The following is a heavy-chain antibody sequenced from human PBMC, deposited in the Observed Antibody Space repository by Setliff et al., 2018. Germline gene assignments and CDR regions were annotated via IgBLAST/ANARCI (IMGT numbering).Heavy chain of an antibody. CDR2: IWDDGGNK. J-gene: IGHJ4*02. CDR1: GFTFSTYR. D-gene: IGHD2-2*01. CDR3: ARSENCFSTNCSPYDY. Sequence: GGSLRLSCAASGFTFSTYRMHWVRQAPGKGLECVAVIWDDGGNKYHADSVKGRFTISRDNSKNTLYLQMNSLRPEDTAVYYCARSENCFSTNCSPYDYWGQGTLVTVSS. V-gene: IGHV3-33*08.